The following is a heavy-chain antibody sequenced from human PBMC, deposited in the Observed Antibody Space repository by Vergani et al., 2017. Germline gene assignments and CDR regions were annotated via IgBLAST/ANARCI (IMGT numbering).Heavy chain of an antibody. CDR2: ISRSSSTI. Sequence: EVQLVESGGGLVQPGGSLRLSCAASGSTFSSYAMNWVRQAPGKGLEWVSYISRSSSTIYYADSVKGRFTISRDNAKNSLHLQMNNLRAEDTAVYYCVREETFYDSVSDYLAGYFDHWGQGALVTVSS. V-gene: IGHV3-48*01. CDR3: VREETFYDSVSDYLAGYFDH. J-gene: IGHJ4*02. CDR1: GSTFSSYA. D-gene: IGHD3-3*01.